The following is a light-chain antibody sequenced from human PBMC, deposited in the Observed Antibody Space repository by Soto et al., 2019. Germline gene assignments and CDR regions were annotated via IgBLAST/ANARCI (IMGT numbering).Light chain of an antibody. CDR3: QQYNNWPPWT. CDR2: DAS. Sequence: EFLMTQSPATLSVSPGERVMLSCRASQRISNDLAWYQQKAGQAPRLLIYDASTRATGIPARFSGSGSGTEFTLTISSLQSEDFAVYFCQQYNNWPPWTFGQGTKVDI. V-gene: IGKV3-15*01. J-gene: IGKJ1*01. CDR1: QRISND.